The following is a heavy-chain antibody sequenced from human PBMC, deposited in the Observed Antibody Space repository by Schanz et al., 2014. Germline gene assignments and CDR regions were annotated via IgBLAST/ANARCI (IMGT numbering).Heavy chain of an antibody. V-gene: IGHV3-72*01. CDR3: AMSPRMDV. Sequence: EVQVVESGGGLVQPGGSLRLSCAASGFTFSDHHMDWVRQAPGKGLEWLGRTRNKANSYTTGYAASVKGRFTISRDESKNSLYLQMNSLKTEDTAVYYCAMSPRMDVWGQGTMVTVSS. CDR1: GFTFSDHH. J-gene: IGHJ6*02. CDR2: TRNKANSYTT.